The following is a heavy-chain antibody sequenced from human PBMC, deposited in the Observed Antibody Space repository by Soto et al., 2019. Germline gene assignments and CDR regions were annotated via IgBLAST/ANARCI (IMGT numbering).Heavy chain of an antibody. CDR2: INAGNGNT. CDR3: ARAVAVAADFDY. V-gene: IGHV1-3*05. CDR1: GYTFTGYA. D-gene: IGHD6-19*01. Sequence: QVQLVQSGAEEKKPGASVKVSCKASGYTFTGYAMHWVRQAPGQRLEWMGWINAGNGNTKYSQKFQGRVTITRDTSASPAYMELSSLSSEDPAVYYCARAVAVAADFDYWGQGTLVTVSS. J-gene: IGHJ4*02.